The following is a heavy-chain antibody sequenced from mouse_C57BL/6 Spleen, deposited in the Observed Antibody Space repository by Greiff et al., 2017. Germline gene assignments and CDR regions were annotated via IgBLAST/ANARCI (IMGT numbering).Heavy chain of an antibody. D-gene: IGHD1-1*01. V-gene: IGHV5-15*01. CDR1: GFTFSDYG. Sequence: EVKVVESGGGLVQPGGSLKLSCAASGFTFSDYGMAWVRQAPRKGPEWVAFISNLAYSIYYADTVTGRFTISRENAKNTRYLEMSSLRSEDTAMYYCARGGSTGYFDVWGTGTTVTVSS. CDR3: ARGGSTGYFDV. J-gene: IGHJ1*03. CDR2: ISNLAYSI.